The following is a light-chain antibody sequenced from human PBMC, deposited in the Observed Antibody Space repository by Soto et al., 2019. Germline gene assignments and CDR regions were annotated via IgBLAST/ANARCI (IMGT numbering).Light chain of an antibody. J-gene: IGLJ3*02. CDR2: ANT. CDR1: SSNIGAGYD. CDR3: QSSDTSLSARV. Sequence: QSVLTQPPSVSGAPGQRVTISCTGASSNIGAGYDVHWYQQFPGTGPKLLIYANTNRPSGVPDRFSGSKSDTSASLAITGLQAEYEADYCCQSSDTSLSARVFGGGTKVTVL. V-gene: IGLV1-40*01.